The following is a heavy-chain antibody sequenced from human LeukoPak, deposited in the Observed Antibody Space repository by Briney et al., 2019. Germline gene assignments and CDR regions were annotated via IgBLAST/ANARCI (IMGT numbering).Heavy chain of an antibody. D-gene: IGHD2-2*01. CDR2: MNPNSGNT. CDR3: ARINCSSTRCYAEDNWFDP. J-gene: IGHJ5*02. V-gene: IGHV1-8*01. CDR1: GYTFTSYD. Sequence: ASVKVSCKASGYTFTSYDINWVRQATGQGLEWMGWMNPNSGNTGYAQKFQGRVTMTRNTSISTAYMELSSQRSEDTAVYYCARINCSSTRCYAEDNWFDPWGQGTLVTVSS.